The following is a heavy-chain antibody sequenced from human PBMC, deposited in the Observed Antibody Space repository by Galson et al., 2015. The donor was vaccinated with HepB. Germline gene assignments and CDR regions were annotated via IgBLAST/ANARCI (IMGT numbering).Heavy chain of an antibody. D-gene: IGHD3-22*01. CDR3: ARDPGGREDSSGRRGTRRSVGGIGFYY. Sequence: SETLSLTCTVSGGSISSYYWSWIRQPPGKGLEWIGYIYYSGSTNYNPSLKSRVTISVDTSKNQFSLKLSSVTAADTAVYYCARDPGGREDSSGRRGTRRSVGGIGFYYWGQGTLVTVSS. CDR1: GGSISSYY. CDR2: IYYSGST. J-gene: IGHJ4*02. V-gene: IGHV4-59*01.